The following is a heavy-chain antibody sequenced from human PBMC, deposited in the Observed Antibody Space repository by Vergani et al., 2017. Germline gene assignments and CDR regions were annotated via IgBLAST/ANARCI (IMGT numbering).Heavy chain of an antibody. Sequence: QVQLVQSGAEVKKPGSSVKVSCKTSGGTFSSYAISWVRQAPGQGLEWMGGIIPIFGTANYAQKFQGRVTITADKSTSTAYMELSSVRSEDTAVYYCARHECYGGYDYYWFDPWGQGTLVTVSS. CDR1: GGTFSSYA. CDR3: ARHECYGGYDYYWFDP. J-gene: IGHJ5*02. V-gene: IGHV1-69*06. D-gene: IGHD5-12*01. CDR2: IIPIFGTA.